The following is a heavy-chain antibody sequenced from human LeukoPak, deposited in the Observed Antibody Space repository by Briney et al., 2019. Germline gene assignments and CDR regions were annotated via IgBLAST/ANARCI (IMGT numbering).Heavy chain of an antibody. J-gene: IGHJ4*02. D-gene: IGHD3-22*01. V-gene: IGHV3-30*02. CDR1: GFTFNNYG. CDR2: LWYDGSNE. Sequence: PGGSLRLSCAASGFTFNNYGMSWVRQAPGKGLEWVAILWYDGSNENYADSVKGRFTISRDNSKNTLYLQMNSLRAEDTAVYYCAKSHYYDSSGYYSDYWGQGTLVTVSS. CDR3: AKSHYYDSSGYYSDY.